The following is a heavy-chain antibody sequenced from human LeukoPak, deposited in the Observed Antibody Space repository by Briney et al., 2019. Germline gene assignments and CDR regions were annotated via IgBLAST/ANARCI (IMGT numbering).Heavy chain of an antibody. Sequence: GGSLRLSCAASGFTFSSYWMSWVRQAPGKGLEWVANIKQDGSEKYYVDSVKGRFTISRDNAKNSLYLQMTRLRAEDTAVYYCARGGTYCYADCHGTKYWGLGTLVTVSS. J-gene: IGHJ4*02. D-gene: IGHD2-21*02. CDR3: ARGGTYCYADCHGTKY. CDR1: GFTFSSYW. CDR2: IKQDGSEK. V-gene: IGHV3-7*01.